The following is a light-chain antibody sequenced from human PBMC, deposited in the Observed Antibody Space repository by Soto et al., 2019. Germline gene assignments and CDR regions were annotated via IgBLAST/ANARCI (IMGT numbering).Light chain of an antibody. V-gene: IGLV2-23*02. J-gene: IGLJ2*01. CDR1: TSNVGGFNL. CDR3: CSYAGVTTVI. Sequence: QSVLTQPASVSGSHGQSITISCTGTTSNVGGFNLVSWYQQHPGKAPKLILYEVNTRPSGVSDRFSGSKSGNTASLSISGLQPEDEGDYYCCSYAGVTTVIFGGGTKVTVL. CDR2: EVN.